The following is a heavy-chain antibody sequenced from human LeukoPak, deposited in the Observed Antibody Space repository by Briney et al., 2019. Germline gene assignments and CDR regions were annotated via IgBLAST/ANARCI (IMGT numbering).Heavy chain of an antibody. Sequence: SETLSLTCTGSGGSVSSYYWSWLRQPAGQGLEWFGRLYTSGSTNSHPSLKSRVTISVDTSKNQFYLKLSSVTAADTAVYYCAREYDFWSGYSDNYYYYYMDVWGKGTTVTVSS. CDR3: AREYDFWSGYSDNYYYYYMDV. J-gene: IGHJ6*03. CDR2: LYTSGST. CDR1: GGSVSSYY. D-gene: IGHD3-3*01. V-gene: IGHV4-4*07.